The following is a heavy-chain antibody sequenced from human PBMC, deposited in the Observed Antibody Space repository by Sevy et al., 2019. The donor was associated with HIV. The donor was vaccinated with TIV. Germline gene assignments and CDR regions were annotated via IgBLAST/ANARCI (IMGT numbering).Heavy chain of an antibody. CDR3: ARHVEMTTLIWGLYYFDS. CDR1: GYKFTTYW. Sequence: GESLKISCKASGYKFTTYWIGWARQMPGKGLEWMGMIYPRDSDTRYSPSFQGQVNISADTSINTAYLQWSSLKASDTAMYFCARHVEMTTLIWGLYYFDSWGQGTLVTVSS. D-gene: IGHD4-4*01. CDR2: IYPRDSDT. V-gene: IGHV5-51*01. J-gene: IGHJ4*02.